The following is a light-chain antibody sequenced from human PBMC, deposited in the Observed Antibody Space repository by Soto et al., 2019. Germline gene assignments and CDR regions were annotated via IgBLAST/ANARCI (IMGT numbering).Light chain of an antibody. Sequence: QSALTQPASVSGSPGQSITISCTGTNNDIGSYKFVPWYQQHPGKAPKLMIYEGTKRPSGVSNRFSGSKSGNTASLTISGLRAEDEADYYCCSYAGSSSVVFGGGTKLTVL. J-gene: IGLJ3*02. V-gene: IGLV2-23*01. CDR2: EGT. CDR1: NNDIGSYKF. CDR3: CSYAGSSSVV.